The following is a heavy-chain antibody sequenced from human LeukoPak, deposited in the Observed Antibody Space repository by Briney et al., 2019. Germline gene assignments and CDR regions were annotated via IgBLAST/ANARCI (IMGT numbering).Heavy chain of an antibody. D-gene: IGHD1-26*01. CDR1: GFTFSSYW. CDR3: ARWIVGATRHRWIDY. J-gene: IGHJ4*02. V-gene: IGHV3-7*01. CDR2: IKQDGSEK. Sequence: GGSLRLSCAASGFTFSSYWMSCVRQAPGKGLEWVANIKQDGSEKYYVDSVKGRFTISRDNAKNSLYLQMNSLRAEDTAVYYCARWIVGATRHRWIDYWGQGTLVTVSS.